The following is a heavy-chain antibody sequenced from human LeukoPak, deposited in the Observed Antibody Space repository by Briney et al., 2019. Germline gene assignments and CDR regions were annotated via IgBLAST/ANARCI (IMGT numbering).Heavy chain of an antibody. CDR1: GGSFSGYY. CDR3: ARGFGFDGYCSGGSRYPYYFDY. CDR2: INHSGST. V-gene: IGHV4-34*01. Sequence: SETLSLTCAVYGGSFSGYYWSWIRQPPGKGLEWIGEINHSGSTNYNPSLKSRVTISVDTSKNQFSLKLSSVTAADTAVYYCARGFGFDGYCSGGSRYPYYFDYWGQGTLVTVSS. J-gene: IGHJ4*02. D-gene: IGHD2-15*01.